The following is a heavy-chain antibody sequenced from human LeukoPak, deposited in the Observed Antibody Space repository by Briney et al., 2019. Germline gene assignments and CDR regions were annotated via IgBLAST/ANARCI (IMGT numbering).Heavy chain of an antibody. CDR2: ISSSSSYI. D-gene: IGHD6-13*01. Sequence: GGSLRLSCAASGFTFSSYSMNWVRQAPGRGLEWVSSISSSSSYIYYADSVKGRFAISRDNAKNSLYLQMNSLRAEDTAVYYCARVGAAAGGTYFDYWGQGTLVTVSS. V-gene: IGHV3-21*01. CDR3: ARVGAAAGGTYFDY. J-gene: IGHJ4*02. CDR1: GFTFSSYS.